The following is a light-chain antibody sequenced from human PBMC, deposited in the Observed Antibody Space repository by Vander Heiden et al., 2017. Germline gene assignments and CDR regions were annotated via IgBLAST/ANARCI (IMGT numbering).Light chain of an antibody. Sequence: DIQMTQSPSSVSASVGDRVTITFRASQNITNYLDRYQQKPGKAPKVLIYAASSLESGVPSRFSGSGSGTDFTLTITRLQPEDFATYYCQQSDNTPRTFGQGTKVEVK. CDR2: AAS. J-gene: IGKJ1*01. V-gene: IGKV1-39*01. CDR1: QNITNY. CDR3: QQSDNTPRT.